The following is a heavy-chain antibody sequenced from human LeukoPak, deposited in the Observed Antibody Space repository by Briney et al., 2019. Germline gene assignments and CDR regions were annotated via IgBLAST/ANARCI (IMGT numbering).Heavy chain of an antibody. CDR2: TYHTCTT. CDR1: GFLMSSAYY. V-gene: IGHV4-38-2*02. D-gene: IGHD3-9*01. Sequence: PWETLSLFCTVSGFLMSSAYYRVWIRHPPGTGLEYIGSTYHTCTTYYSPSLRSRDNISVGTSKNQFSLNLRSVTAADAAVYSWAIFEWKDYYYFFLDVWGKRTAVSVST. CDR3: AIFEWKDYYYFFLDV. J-gene: IGHJ6*04.